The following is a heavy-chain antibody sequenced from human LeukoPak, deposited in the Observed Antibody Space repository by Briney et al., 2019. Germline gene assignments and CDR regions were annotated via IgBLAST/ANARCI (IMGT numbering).Heavy chain of an antibody. V-gene: IGHV4-39*01. CDR3: ARRRYYDSTGYLE. CDR1: GGFISSSSYY. D-gene: IGHD3-22*01. Sequence: SETLSLTCTISGGFISSSSYYWGWIRQPPGKGLEWIGDIYYSGSTYYNPALKSRVSMSIDTSTNQFSLELRSVAAADTALYYCARRRYYDSTGYLEWGQGTLVTVTS. J-gene: IGHJ1*01. CDR2: IYYSGST.